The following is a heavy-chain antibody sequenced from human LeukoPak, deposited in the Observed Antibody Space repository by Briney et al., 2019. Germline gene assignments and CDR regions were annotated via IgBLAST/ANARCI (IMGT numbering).Heavy chain of an antibody. Sequence: PGGSLRLSCAASGFTFSSYAMHWVRQAPGKGLEWVAVISYDGSNKYYADSVKGRFTISRDNSKNTLYLQMNSLRAEDTAVYYCAREPHYYDTPGWFDPWGQGTLVTVSS. CDR2: ISYDGSNK. J-gene: IGHJ5*02. D-gene: IGHD3-22*01. V-gene: IGHV3-30-3*01. CDR1: GFTFSSYA. CDR3: AREPHYYDTPGWFDP.